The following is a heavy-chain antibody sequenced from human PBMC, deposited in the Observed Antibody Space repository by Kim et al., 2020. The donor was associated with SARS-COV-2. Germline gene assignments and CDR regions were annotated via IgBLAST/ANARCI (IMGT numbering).Heavy chain of an antibody. J-gene: IGHJ6*02. Sequence: SVKVSCKASGGTFSSYAISWVRQAPGQGLEWMGRIIPILGIANYAQKFQGRVTITADKSMSTAYMELSSLRSEDTAVYYCARDDRIPLYIVGANYYYYGMDVWGQGTTVTVSS. V-gene: IGHV1-69*04. CDR1: GGTFSSYA. D-gene: IGHD1-26*01. CDR2: IIPILGIA. CDR3: ARDDRIPLYIVGANYYYYGMDV.